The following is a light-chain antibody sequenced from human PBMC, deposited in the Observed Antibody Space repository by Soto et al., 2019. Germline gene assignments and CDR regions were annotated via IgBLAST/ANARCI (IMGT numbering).Light chain of an antibody. Sequence: DIQRTQSPSTLSGSVGDRVTITCRASQTSVSWLAWYHHEPGKAHQLLIYKASTLKSGVPSRFSGSGSGTEFPLTISSLQPDDFATYSCQHSNSYSEAFGQGTKVDIK. V-gene: IGKV1-5*03. CDR1: QTSVSW. CDR3: QHSNSYSEA. J-gene: IGKJ1*01. CDR2: KAS.